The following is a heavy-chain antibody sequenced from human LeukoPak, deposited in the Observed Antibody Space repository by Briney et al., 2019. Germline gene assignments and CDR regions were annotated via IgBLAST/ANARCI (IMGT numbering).Heavy chain of an antibody. CDR2: IIPTFGTA. CDR3: ARVRYYDFWSGYYNFDY. D-gene: IGHD3-3*01. CDR1: GGTFSSYA. Sequence: SVKVSCKASGGTFSSYAISWVRQAPGQGLEWMGGIIPTFGTANYAQKFQGRVTITADESTSTAYMELSSLRSEDTAVYYCARVRYYDFWSGYYNFDYWGQGTLVTVSS. V-gene: IGHV1-69*01. J-gene: IGHJ4*02.